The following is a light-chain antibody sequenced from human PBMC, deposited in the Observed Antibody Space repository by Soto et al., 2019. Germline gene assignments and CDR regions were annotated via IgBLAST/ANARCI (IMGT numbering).Light chain of an antibody. CDR2: DVS. J-gene: IGLJ1*01. Sequence: QSVLTQPASVSGSPGQSITISCTGTSSDVGGYNYVSWYQQHPGKAPKLVIYDVSYRPSGVSNRFSGSKSGNTASLTISGLQAEDEADYYCSSYTSSSTDVFGTGTKVTVL. CDR1: SSDVGGYNY. CDR3: SSYTSSSTDV. V-gene: IGLV2-14*01.